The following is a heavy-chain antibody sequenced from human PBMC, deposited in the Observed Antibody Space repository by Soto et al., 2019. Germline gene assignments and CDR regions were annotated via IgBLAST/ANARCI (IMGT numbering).Heavy chain of an antibody. D-gene: IGHD3-22*01. Sequence: ASVKVSCKASGYTFTSYYMHWVRQAPGQGLEWMGIINPSGGSTSYAQKFQGRVTMTRDTSTSTVYMELSSLRSEDTAVYYCARDSYYYDSSGYPDYWGRGTLVTVSS. CDR2: INPSGGST. CDR3: ARDSYYYDSSGYPDY. CDR1: GYTFTSYY. V-gene: IGHV1-46*03. J-gene: IGHJ4*02.